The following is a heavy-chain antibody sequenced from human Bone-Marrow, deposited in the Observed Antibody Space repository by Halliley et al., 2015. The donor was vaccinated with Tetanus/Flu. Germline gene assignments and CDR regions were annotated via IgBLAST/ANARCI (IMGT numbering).Heavy chain of an antibody. CDR2: ISVVDGNT. Sequence: GLEWMGWISVVDGNTHYAQNLQGRVSMTADTSTSTIYMELRSLRSDDTAVYYCARDGAKYSSHWGPGTLVTVSS. V-gene: IGHV1-18*01. D-gene: IGHD6-6*01. J-gene: IGHJ4*02. CDR3: ARDGAKYSSH.